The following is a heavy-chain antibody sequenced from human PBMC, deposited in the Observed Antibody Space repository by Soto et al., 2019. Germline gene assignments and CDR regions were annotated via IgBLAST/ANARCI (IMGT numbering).Heavy chain of an antibody. V-gene: IGHV5-51*01. D-gene: IGHD3-9*01. CDR2: IYPGDSDT. J-gene: IGHJ4*02. CDR1: GYSFTSYW. Sequence: GASQKISWEGSGYSFTSYWIGGLRQTPGKLLEWMGIIYPGDSDTRYSPSFPRHVTISADKPISTAYLQWSGLKVSDTAMYYCARHESGYFDGLPVGPFDYWGQGTLVTVSS. CDR3: ARHESGYFDGLPVGPFDY.